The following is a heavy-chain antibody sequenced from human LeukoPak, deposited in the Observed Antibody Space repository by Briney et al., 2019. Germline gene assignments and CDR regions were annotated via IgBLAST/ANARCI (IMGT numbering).Heavy chain of an antibody. CDR2: IIPIFGTA. CDR1: GGTFSSYA. Sequence: ASVKVSCKASGGTFSSYAISWVRQAPGQGLEWMGGIIPIFGTANYAQKFQGRVTITADESTSTAYMELSSLRSEDTAVYYCARLGPFYDSSGYGEYNWFDPWGQGTLVTVSS. J-gene: IGHJ5*02. CDR3: ARLGPFYDSSGYGEYNWFDP. D-gene: IGHD3-22*01. V-gene: IGHV1-69*13.